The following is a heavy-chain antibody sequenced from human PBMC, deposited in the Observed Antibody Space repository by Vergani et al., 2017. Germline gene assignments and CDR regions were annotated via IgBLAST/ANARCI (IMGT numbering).Heavy chain of an antibody. CDR2: MNPNSGNT. Sequence: QVQLVQSGAEVKKPGASVTVSCKASGYTFTSYDINWVRQATGQGLEWMGWMNPNSGNTGYAQKFQGRVTMTRNTSISTAYMELSSLRSEDTAVYYCARAGYSYVTYPPPHYGMDVGGQGTTVTVSS. CDR3: ARAGYSYVTYPPPHYGMDV. J-gene: IGHJ6*02. D-gene: IGHD5-18*01. CDR1: GYTFTSYD. V-gene: IGHV1-8*01.